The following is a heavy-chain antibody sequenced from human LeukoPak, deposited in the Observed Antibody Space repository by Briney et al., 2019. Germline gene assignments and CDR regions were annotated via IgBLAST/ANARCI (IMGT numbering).Heavy chain of an antibody. J-gene: IGHJ4*02. CDR2: IYYIGTS. CDR1: GDSINTSNYF. CDR3: ARHRSGSYIRYFDF. V-gene: IGHV4-39*01. D-gene: IGHD1-26*01. Sequence: SETLSLTCTVSGDSINTSNYFWGWIRQSTGKGLEWIGNIYYIGTSDYNPSLKSRVTISIDPSKNQFSLNLRSVTAADTAFYYCARHRSGSYIRYFDFWGQGALVTVSS.